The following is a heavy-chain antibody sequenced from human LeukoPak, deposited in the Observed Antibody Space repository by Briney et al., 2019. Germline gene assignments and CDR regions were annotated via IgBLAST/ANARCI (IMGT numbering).Heavy chain of an antibody. CDR2: ISAYNGNT. CDR3: ARGDCSGGSCYFYYYGMDV. V-gene: IGHV1-18*01. CDR1: GYTFTSYG. D-gene: IGHD2-15*01. J-gene: IGHJ6*02. Sequence: ASVKVSCKASGYTFTSYGISWVRQAPGQGLEWMGWISAYNGNTNYAQKLQGRVTMTTDTSTSTAYMELRSLRSEDTAVYYCARGDCSGGSCYFYYYGMDVWGQGTTVTVSS.